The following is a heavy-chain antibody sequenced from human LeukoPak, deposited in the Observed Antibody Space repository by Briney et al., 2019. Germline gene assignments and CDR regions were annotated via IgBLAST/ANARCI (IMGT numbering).Heavy chain of an antibody. Sequence: SGGSLRLSCAASGFTVSSNYMSWVRQAPGKGLVWVSRIKTDGSSTSYADSVKGRFTISRDNAKNSLYLQMNSLRVEDTAVYYCAKVAKYYYGSETYYFFEHWGQGTPVTASS. D-gene: IGHD3-10*01. CDR3: AKVAKYYYGSETYYFFEH. CDR1: GFTVSSNY. CDR2: IKTDGSST. V-gene: IGHV3-74*01. J-gene: IGHJ4*02.